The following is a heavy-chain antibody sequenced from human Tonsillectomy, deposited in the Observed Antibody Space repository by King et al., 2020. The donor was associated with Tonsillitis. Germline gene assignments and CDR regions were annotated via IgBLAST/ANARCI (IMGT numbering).Heavy chain of an antibody. CDR3: ARDSPMDV. J-gene: IGHJ6*03. D-gene: IGHD2-15*01. CDR1: GFTFGTYA. V-gene: IGHV3-23*04. CDR2: ISGNGGST. Sequence: VQLVESGGGLVQPGGSLRLSCAASGFTFGTYALSWVRQAPEKGLEWVSDISGNGGSTYYADSMKGRFIISRDNSKNTLYLQMNSLRAEDSAVYYCARDSPMDVWGKGTTVTVSS.